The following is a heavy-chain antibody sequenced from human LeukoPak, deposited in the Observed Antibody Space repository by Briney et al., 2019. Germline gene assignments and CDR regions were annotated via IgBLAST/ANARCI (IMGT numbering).Heavy chain of an antibody. Sequence: GGSLRLSCAASGFTFSSYGMHWVRQAPGKGLEWVSSITSSSDYIYYADSVKGRFTISRDNSKNSLYLQMNSLRAEDTALYYCAMGGLLWFGEFGAFDIWGQGTMVTVSS. CDR1: GFTFSSYG. D-gene: IGHD3-10*01. V-gene: IGHV3-21*04. J-gene: IGHJ3*02. CDR2: ITSSSDYI. CDR3: AMGGLLWFGEFGAFDI.